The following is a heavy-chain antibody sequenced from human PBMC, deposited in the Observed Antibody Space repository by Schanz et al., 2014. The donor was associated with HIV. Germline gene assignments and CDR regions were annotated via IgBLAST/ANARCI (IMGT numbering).Heavy chain of an antibody. CDR3: AKCPTMVRGTGMDV. CDR2: ISGRGGST. J-gene: IGHJ6*02. V-gene: IGHV3-23*01. CDR1: GFTFSSYA. D-gene: IGHD3-10*01. Sequence: EVQLLESGGGLVQPGGSLRLSCAASGFTFSSYAMSWVRQAPGKGLERVSVISGRGGSTYYADSVKGRFTISRDNSKNTLYLQMNSLRAEDTAVYYCAKCPTMVRGTGMDVWGQGTTVTVSS.